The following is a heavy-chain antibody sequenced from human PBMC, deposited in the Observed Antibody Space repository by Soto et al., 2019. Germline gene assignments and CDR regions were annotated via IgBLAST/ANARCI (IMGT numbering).Heavy chain of an antibody. J-gene: IGHJ4*02. Sequence: QVQLVQSGAEVKKPGASVKVSCKASGYTFTSYGISWVRQAPGQGLEWMGWISAYNGNTNYAQKLQGRVTMTTDTATSTAYMELRSLRSDDTAVYYCAGLSASRELLLAYYFDYWGQGTLVTVSS. D-gene: IGHD1-26*01. CDR2: ISAYNGNT. CDR1: GYTFTSYG. CDR3: AGLSASRELLLAYYFDY. V-gene: IGHV1-18*01.